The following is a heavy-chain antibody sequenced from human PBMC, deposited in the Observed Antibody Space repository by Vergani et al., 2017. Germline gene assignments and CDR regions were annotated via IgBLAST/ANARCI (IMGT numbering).Heavy chain of an antibody. CDR2: ISWNSGSI. Sequence: EVQLVESGGGLVQPGRSLRLSCAASGFTFDDYAMHWVRQAPGKGLEWVSGISWNSGSIGYADSVKGRFTISRDNAKNSLYLQMNSLRAEDTALYYCAKASDYGLSAFDIWGQGTMVTVSS. CDR1: GFTFDDYA. CDR3: AKASDYGLSAFDI. J-gene: IGHJ3*02. D-gene: IGHD3-16*01. V-gene: IGHV3-9*01.